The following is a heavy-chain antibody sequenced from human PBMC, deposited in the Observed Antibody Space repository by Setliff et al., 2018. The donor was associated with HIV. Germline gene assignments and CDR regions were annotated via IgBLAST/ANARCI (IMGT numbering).Heavy chain of an antibody. D-gene: IGHD6-13*01. Sequence: ASVKVSCKASGGTFSSYAISWVRQAPGQGLEWMGWVSAYNGNTNYAQKFQGRVTMTTDTSTSTAYMELRSLRSDDTAVYYCARDLRTIVWYTSSWYEDWFDPWGQGTLVTVSS. CDR3: ARDLRTIVWYTSSWYEDWFDP. J-gene: IGHJ5*02. CDR1: GGTFSSYA. V-gene: IGHV1-18*01. CDR2: VSAYNGNT.